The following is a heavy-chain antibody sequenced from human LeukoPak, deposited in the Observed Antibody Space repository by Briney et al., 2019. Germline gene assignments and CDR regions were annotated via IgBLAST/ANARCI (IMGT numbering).Heavy chain of an antibody. CDR2: ISSSSSYI. CDR1: GFTFSSYS. V-gene: IGHV3-21*01. CDR3: ARPDTAMVRGYYFDY. J-gene: IGHJ4*02. Sequence: PGGSLRLSCAASGFTFSSYSMNWVRQAPGKGLEWVSSISSSSSYIYYADSVKGRFTISSDNAKNSLYLQMNSLRAEDTAVYYCARPDTAMVRGYYFDYWGQGTLVTVSS. D-gene: IGHD5-18*01.